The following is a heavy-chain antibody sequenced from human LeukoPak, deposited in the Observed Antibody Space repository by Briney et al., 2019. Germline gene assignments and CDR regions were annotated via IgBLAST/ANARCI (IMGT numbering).Heavy chain of an antibody. CDR1: GFSFTSYA. Sequence: GGSLRLSCAASGFSFTSYAMHWVRQAPGKGLEYVSAISGIGGITYFANSVKGRFAISRDNSKNTLYLQMGSLRAEDMAVYYCARGECSSTSCLPDYWGQGTLVTVSS. CDR2: ISGIGGIT. CDR3: ARGECSSTSCLPDY. D-gene: IGHD2-2*01. J-gene: IGHJ4*02. V-gene: IGHV3-64*01.